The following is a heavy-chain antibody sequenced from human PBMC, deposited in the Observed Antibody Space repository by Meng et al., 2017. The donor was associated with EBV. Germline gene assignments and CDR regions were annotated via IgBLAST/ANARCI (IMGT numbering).Heavy chain of an antibody. D-gene: IGHD3-10*01. CDR2: FLPRLGAP. CDR3: ASESGRGYTPDY. CDR1: GGPFRYYA. Sequence: QVVSAQSAGEVKKPGSSVKVSCKTSGGPFRYYAISWVRQAPGQGLEWLGGFLPRLGAPNYAQKFHGRVKITADESTSTHYMDLSSLRSEDTAIYYCASESGRGYTPDYWGQGTLVTVSS. V-gene: IGHV1-69*01. J-gene: IGHJ4*02.